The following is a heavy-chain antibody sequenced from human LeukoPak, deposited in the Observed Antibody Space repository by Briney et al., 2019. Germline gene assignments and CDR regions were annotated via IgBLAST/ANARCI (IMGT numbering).Heavy chain of an antibody. J-gene: IGHJ4*02. CDR1: GFTFSGYG. Sequence: GGSLRLSCAASGFTFSGYGIHWVRHAPGKGLEWVAFIRSDGSKEFYADSVKGRFTISRDNSKNTLYLQVNSLRVEDTAVYYCAKGYGYYFDYWGQGTLVIVSS. CDR3: AKGYGYYFDY. CDR2: IRSDGSKE. D-gene: IGHD5-18*01. V-gene: IGHV3-30*02.